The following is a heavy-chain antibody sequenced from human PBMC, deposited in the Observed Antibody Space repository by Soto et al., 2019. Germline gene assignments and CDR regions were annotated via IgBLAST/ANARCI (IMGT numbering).Heavy chain of an antibody. D-gene: IGHD6-19*01. J-gene: IGHJ6*02. CDR1: GYTFTGYY. V-gene: IGHV1-2*04. Sequence: GASVKVSCKASGYTFTGYYMHWVRQAPGQGLEWMGWINPNSGGTNYAQKFQGWVTMTRDTSISTAYMELSRLRSDDTAVYYCAREEQWITYGMDVWGQGTTVTVSS. CDR3: AREEQWITYGMDV. CDR2: INPNSGGT.